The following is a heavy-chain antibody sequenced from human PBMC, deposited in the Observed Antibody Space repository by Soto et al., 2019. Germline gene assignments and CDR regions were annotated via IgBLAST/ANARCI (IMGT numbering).Heavy chain of an antibody. CDR1: GFTFSSYW. J-gene: IGHJ4*02. Sequence: GGSLRLSCAASGFTFSSYWMSWVRQAPGKGLEWVANIKHDGNEKHYVDSVKGRFTITRDTAESTLYLHMNSLRAEDTAVYYCARQRDYYNSWGEGT. CDR2: IKHDGNEK. CDR3: ARQRDYYNS. D-gene: IGHD3-22*01. V-gene: IGHV3-7*01.